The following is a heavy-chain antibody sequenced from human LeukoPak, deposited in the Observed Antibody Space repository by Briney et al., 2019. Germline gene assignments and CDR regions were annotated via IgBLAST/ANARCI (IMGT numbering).Heavy chain of an antibody. CDR1: GFTFDDYA. Sequence: GGSLRLSCAASGFTFDDYAMHWVRQAPRKGLEWVSSISWNSNSIDYADSVKGRFTISRDNAKNSLYLQLNSLRAEDMALYYCARGRYYHDTSGYYSLDYWGQGTLVTVSS. V-gene: IGHV3-9*03. J-gene: IGHJ4*02. D-gene: IGHD3-22*01. CDR3: ARGRYYHDTSGYYSLDY. CDR2: ISWNSNSI.